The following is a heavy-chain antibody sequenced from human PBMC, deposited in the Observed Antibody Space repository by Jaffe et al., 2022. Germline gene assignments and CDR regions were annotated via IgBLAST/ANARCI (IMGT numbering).Heavy chain of an antibody. CDR3: ARGGYSSGWYGLWAFDI. V-gene: IGHV3-13*01. CDR2: IGTAGDT. Sequence: EVQLVESGGGLVQPGGSLRLSCAASGFTFSSYDMHWVRQATGKGLEWVSAIGTAGDTYYPGSVKGRFTISRENAKNSLYLQMNSLRAGDTAVYYCARGGYSSGWYGLWAFDIWGQGTMVTVSS. J-gene: IGHJ3*02. D-gene: IGHD6-19*01. CDR1: GFTFSSYD.